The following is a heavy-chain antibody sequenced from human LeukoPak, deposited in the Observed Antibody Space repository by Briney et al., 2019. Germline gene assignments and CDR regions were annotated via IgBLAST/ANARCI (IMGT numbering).Heavy chain of an antibody. Sequence: ASVKVSCKASGYTFTSYDINWVRQATGQGLEWMGWMNPNSGNTGYAQKFQGRVTVTRNTSISTAYMELSSLRSEDTAVYYCARELSGDSSSWYYRSNWYFDLWGRGTLVTVSS. CDR3: ARELSGDSSSWYYRSNWYFDL. J-gene: IGHJ2*01. CDR2: MNPNSGNT. V-gene: IGHV1-8*01. CDR1: GYTFTSYD. D-gene: IGHD6-13*01.